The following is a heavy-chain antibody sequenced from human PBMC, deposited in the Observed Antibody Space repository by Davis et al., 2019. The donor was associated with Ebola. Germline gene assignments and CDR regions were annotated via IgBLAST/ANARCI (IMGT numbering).Heavy chain of an antibody. CDR1: GFTFSTYS. J-gene: IGHJ3*02. V-gene: IGHV3-21*01. CDR2: ISSTNYLI. Sequence: GESLKISCAASGFTFSTYSMNWVRQAPGKGLEWVSSISSTNYLIRYADSVKGRFTISRDNAKNTLYLQMNSLRVEDTAVYYCARAASFGDAFDIWGQGTMVTVSS. D-gene: IGHD3-10*01. CDR3: ARAASFGDAFDI.